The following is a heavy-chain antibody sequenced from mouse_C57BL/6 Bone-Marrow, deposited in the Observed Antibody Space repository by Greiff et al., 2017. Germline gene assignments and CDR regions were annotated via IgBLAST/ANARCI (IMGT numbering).Heavy chain of an antibody. CDR3: ARDVGTVVATDWYVDV. Sequence: EVKVVESGGGLVQSGRSLRLSCATSGFTFSDFYMEWVRQAPGKGLEWIAASRNKANDYTTEYSASVKGRFIVSRDTSQSILYLQMKALRAEDTAIYYCARDVGTVVATDWYVDVWGTGTTVTVSS. J-gene: IGHJ1*03. V-gene: IGHV7-1*01. CDR2: SRNKANDYTT. CDR1: GFTFSDFY. D-gene: IGHD1-1*01.